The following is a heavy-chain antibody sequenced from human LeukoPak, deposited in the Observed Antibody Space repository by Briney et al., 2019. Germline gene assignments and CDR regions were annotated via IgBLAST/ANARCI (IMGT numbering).Heavy chain of an antibody. D-gene: IGHD1-1*01. CDR2: IGATSGTT. CDR3: AKAGINVWNHHFDY. J-gene: IGHJ4*02. Sequence: GGSLRLSCAASGFTFTHYAMSWVRQAPGRGLEWVPDIGATSGTTHYADSVKGRFTIARDNPKNTLYLQMSSLRAEDTAVYYCAKAGINVWNHHFDYWGQGTLVTVSS. CDR1: GFTFTHYA. V-gene: IGHV3-23*01.